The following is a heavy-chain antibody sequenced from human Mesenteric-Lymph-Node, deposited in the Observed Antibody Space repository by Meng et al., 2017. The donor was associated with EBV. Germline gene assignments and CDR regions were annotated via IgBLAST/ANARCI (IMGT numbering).Heavy chain of an antibody. CDR2: INHSGNT. D-gene: IGHD4-17*01. CDR3: ARVGEADSGDYPNEDS. CDR1: GGSFSTFF. Sequence: QRELQQWGAGLLTPSGTLSLTCAVYGGSFSTFFWSWIRQPTGKGLEWIGEINHSGNTNYNPSLKSRVTISVDTFKNQFSLRLTSVTSADTAVYYCARVGEADSGDYPNEDSWGQGTLVTVSS. J-gene: IGHJ4*02. V-gene: IGHV4-34*01.